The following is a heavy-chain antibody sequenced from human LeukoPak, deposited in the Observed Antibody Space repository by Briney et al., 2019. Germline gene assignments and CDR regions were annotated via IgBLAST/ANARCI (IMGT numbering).Heavy chain of an antibody. D-gene: IGHD1-26*01. CDR3: ARRMYSGSYDAFNI. CDR1: GYSFTNYW. CDR2: IYPGDSDT. V-gene: IGHV5-51*01. Sequence: GESLKISCKGSGYSFTNYWIAWARQMPGKGLEWMGIIYPGDSDTRYSPSFQGQVTISADKSISTAYLQWSSLKASDTAMYYCARRMYSGSYDAFNIWGQGTMVTVSS. J-gene: IGHJ3*02.